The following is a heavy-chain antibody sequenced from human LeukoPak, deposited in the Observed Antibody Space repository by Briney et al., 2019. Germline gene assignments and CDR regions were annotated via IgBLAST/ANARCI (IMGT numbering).Heavy chain of an antibody. CDR1: GFTFSNYA. CDR2: ITSYRRDT. CDR3: AKCSLGIVVVPAEIDY. J-gene: IGHJ4*02. V-gene: IGHV3-23*01. Sequence: GGSLRLSCEASGFTFSNYAMNWVRQTPGKGLEWVSSITSYRRDTYYADSVKGRFTISRDNSKNTLYLQMNSLRAEDTAVYYCAKCSLGIVVVPAEIDYWGQGTLVTVSS. D-gene: IGHD2-2*01.